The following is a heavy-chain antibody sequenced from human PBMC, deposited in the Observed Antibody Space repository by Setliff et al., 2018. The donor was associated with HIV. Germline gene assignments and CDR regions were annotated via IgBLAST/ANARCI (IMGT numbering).Heavy chain of an antibody. J-gene: IGHJ1*01. V-gene: IGHV1-69*06. Sequence: SVKVSCKASGGTFSSYSISWVRQAPGQGLEWMGRILPIFGTRDYAQKFLGRVTITADKSTSTAYMELRSLRSEDTAVYYCARDQVSMVRAVRLVAWGQGSLVTVS. CDR3: ARDQVSMVRAVRLVA. CDR1: GGTFSSYS. CDR2: ILPIFGTR. D-gene: IGHD3-10*01.